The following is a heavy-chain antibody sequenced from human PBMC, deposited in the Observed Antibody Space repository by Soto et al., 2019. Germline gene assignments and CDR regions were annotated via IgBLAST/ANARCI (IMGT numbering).Heavy chain of an antibody. V-gene: IGHV4-30-2*01. D-gene: IGHD1-26*01. CDR2: IYHSGST. Sequence: SETLSLTCSVSGGSISSGGYSWIWIRQPPGKGLEWIGYIYHSGSTYYNPSLKSRVTISADRSKNQFSLKLSSVTAADTAVYYCATQEVGGSYVYTFDPWGQGTLVTVSS. J-gene: IGHJ5*02. CDR3: ATQEVGGSYVYTFDP. CDR1: GGSISSGGYS.